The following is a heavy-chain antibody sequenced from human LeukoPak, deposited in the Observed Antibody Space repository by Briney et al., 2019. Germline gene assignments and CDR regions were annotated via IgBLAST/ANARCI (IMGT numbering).Heavy chain of an antibody. CDR1: GYIFTNYA. Sequence: GASVKVSCKASGYIFTNYAMHWVRQAPGQRLEWMGRISGGSGDTKYSQKFQDRVTITRDTSASTAYMELSSLRSEDTAVYYCARIGWELLHTDYYFDYWGQGTLVTVSS. D-gene: IGHD1-26*01. CDR2: ISGGSGDT. J-gene: IGHJ4*02. V-gene: IGHV1-3*01. CDR3: ARIGWELLHTDYYFDY.